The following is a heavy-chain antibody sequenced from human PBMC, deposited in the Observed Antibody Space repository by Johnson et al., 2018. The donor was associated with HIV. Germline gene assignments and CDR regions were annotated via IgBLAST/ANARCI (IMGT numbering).Heavy chain of an antibody. J-gene: IGHJ3*02. V-gene: IGHV3-30*02. CDR3: AKDLRGLLRLHFLYDAFDI. CDR2: IRYDGSNK. CDR1: GFTFSSYG. D-gene: IGHD5-12*01. Sequence: QEQLVESGGGVVQPGGSLRLSCAASGFTFSSYGMHWVRQAPGKGLEWVAFIRYDGSNKYYADSVKGRFTISRDNSKNTLYLQMTSLRAEDTAVYYFAKDLRGLLRLHFLYDAFDIWGHGTMVTVSS.